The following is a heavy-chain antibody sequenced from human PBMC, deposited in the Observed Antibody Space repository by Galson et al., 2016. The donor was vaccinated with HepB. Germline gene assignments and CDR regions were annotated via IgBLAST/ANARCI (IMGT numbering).Heavy chain of an antibody. D-gene: IGHD3-16*01. J-gene: IGHJ6*02. CDR3: ARGGGMDV. CDR2: IQPDGSAK. CDR1: GFTFSSYS. Sequence: SLRLSCAASGFTFSSYSMPWVRQAAGRGLECVANIQPDGSAKKYVDSVKGRFTISRDNAKNSLYLQMSSLSVGDTAVYYCARGGGMDVWGQGTTVTVFS. V-gene: IGHV3-7*01.